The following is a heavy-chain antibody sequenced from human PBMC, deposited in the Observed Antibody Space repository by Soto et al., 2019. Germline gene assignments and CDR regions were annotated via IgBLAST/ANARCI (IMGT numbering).Heavy chain of an antibody. CDR3: ARGYYYDSSGYYIRSMEYFDY. J-gene: IGHJ4*02. CDR1: GGSISSYY. Sequence: SETLSLTCTVSGGSISSYYWSWIRQPPGKGLEWIGYIYYSGSTNYNPSLKSRVTISVDTSKNQFSLKLSSVTAADTAVYYCARGYYYDSSGYYIRSMEYFDYWGQGTLVTVSS. V-gene: IGHV4-59*01. D-gene: IGHD3-22*01. CDR2: IYYSGST.